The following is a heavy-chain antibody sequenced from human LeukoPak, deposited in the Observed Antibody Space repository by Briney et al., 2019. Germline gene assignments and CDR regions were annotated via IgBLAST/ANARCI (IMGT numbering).Heavy chain of an antibody. Sequence: SETLSLTCIVSCISISKYYWSWTRQPPGKGLEWIGFIYYNGRTNYNPSLKSRVDISVDTSKNQFSLKLSSVRAAEKDIYYCPRPAQSSTWYGRWCDPGAEETLVSVSS. J-gene: IGHJ5*02. V-gene: IGHV4-59*01. CDR2: IYYNGRT. D-gene: IGHD6-13*01. CDR1: CISISKYY. CDR3: PRPAQSSTWYGRWCDP.